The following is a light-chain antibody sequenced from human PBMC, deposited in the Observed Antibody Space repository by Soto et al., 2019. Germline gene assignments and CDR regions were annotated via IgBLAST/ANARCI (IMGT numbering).Light chain of an antibody. CDR3: QQHGTSPYT. CDR1: QSVNSRD. V-gene: IGKV3-20*01. J-gene: IGKJ2*01. Sequence: EIVLTQSPGTLSLSPGERATLSCRASQSVNSRDLAWYQQKPGQALRLLIYGASTRATGIPDRFSGSGSGTDFTLTISRLEPEDFAMYYCQQHGTSPYTFGQGTRLDIK. CDR2: GAS.